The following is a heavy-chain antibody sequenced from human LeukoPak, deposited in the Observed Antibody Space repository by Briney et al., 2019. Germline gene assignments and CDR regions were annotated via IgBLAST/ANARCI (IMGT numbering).Heavy chain of an antibody. CDR2: IYYSGST. CDR1: GGSISSSSYY. CDR3: ARGSQQLVAPFDY. Sequence: SETLSLTCTVSGGSISSSSYYWGWIRQPPGKGLEWIGSIYYSGSTYYNPPLKSRVTISVDTSKNQFSLKLSSVTAADTAVYYCARGSQQLVAPFDYWGQGTLVTVSS. J-gene: IGHJ4*02. D-gene: IGHD6-13*01. V-gene: IGHV4-39*07.